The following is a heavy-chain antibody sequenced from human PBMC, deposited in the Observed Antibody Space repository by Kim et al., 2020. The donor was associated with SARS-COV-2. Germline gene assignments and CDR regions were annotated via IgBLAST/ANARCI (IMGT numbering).Heavy chain of an antibody. J-gene: IGHJ4*02. Sequence: YYADSVKGRFTISRDNSKNTLYLQMNSLRAEDTAVYYCVTNGVIRYYFDYWGQGTLVTVSS. CDR3: VTNGVIRYYFDY. D-gene: IGHD3-22*01. V-gene: IGHV3-30*02.